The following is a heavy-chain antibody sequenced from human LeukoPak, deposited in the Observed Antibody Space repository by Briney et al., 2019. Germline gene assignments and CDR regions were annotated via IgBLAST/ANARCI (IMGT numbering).Heavy chain of an antibody. CDR3: ARWTYASDGSGY. Sequence: VGSLRLSCAASGFTFSTYWMHWVRRAPGKGLVWVSQINTDGSVTTYADSVKGRFTISRDNATNTLYLQMNSLRAEDTAVYYCARWTYASDGSGYWGQGTLVTVSS. CDR1: GFTFSTYW. J-gene: IGHJ4*02. V-gene: IGHV3-74*01. D-gene: IGHD3-16*01. CDR2: INTDGSVT.